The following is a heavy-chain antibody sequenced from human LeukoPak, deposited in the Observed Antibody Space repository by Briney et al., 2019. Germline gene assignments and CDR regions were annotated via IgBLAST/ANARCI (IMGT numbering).Heavy chain of an antibody. CDR3: ARLSSSEF. J-gene: IGHJ4*02. D-gene: IGHD6-6*01. V-gene: IGHV5-51*01. CDR1: GYSFSNYW. CDR2: INPGNSDT. Sequence: GESLKISCKGSGYSFSNYWIGWVRQMPGKGLEWMTIINPGNSDTKYNPAFQGQVTISADKSISTAYLQWGSLKASDSAMYYCARLSSSEFWGQGTLVTVSS.